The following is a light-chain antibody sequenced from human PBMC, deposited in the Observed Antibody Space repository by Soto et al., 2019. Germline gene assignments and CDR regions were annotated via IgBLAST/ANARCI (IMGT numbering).Light chain of an antibody. J-gene: IGKJ2*01. CDR1: QSVSSSY. CDR2: GAS. V-gene: IGKV3-20*01. CDR3: QQYGSSPLYT. Sequence: EIVLTQSPGTLSLSPGERATLSCRASQSVSSSYLAWYQQKPGQAPRLLIYGASSRATGIPDRFIGSGSGTDFTLTISRLEPEDFAVYSCQQYGSSPLYTFGQGTKLEIK.